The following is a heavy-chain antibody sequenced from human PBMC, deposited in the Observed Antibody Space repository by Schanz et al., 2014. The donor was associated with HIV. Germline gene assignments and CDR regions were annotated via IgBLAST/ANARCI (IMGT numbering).Heavy chain of an antibody. Sequence: EVQLLESGGGLVQPGGSLRLSCAGSGFAFSSYAMTWVRQAPGKGLEWVSGISGNGGSTYHADSVKGRFTISRDNSKNTLYLQMNSLRAEDTAVYYCTKEVPPDVWGQGTTVTVSS. CDR2: ISGNGGST. CDR3: TKEVPPDV. D-gene: IGHD1-1*01. V-gene: IGHV3-23*01. J-gene: IGHJ6*02. CDR1: GFAFSSYA.